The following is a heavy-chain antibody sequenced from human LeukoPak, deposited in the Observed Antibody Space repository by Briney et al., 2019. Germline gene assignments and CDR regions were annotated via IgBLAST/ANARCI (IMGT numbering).Heavy chain of an antibody. Sequence: GGSLRLSCAASGFTFSSYAMSWVRQAPGKGLEWVSAISGSGGSTYYADSVKGRFTISRDNSKNTLYLQMNSLRAEDTAVYYCARDHPYYDSSGYQLRGAFDIWGQGTMVTVSS. CDR1: GFTFSSYA. V-gene: IGHV3-23*01. J-gene: IGHJ3*02. CDR3: ARDHPYYDSSGYQLRGAFDI. D-gene: IGHD3-22*01. CDR2: ISGSGGST.